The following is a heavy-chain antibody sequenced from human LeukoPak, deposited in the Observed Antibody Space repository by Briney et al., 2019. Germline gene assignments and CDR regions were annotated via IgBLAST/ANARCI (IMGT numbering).Heavy chain of an antibody. V-gene: IGHV3-23*01. D-gene: IGHD3-22*01. CDR3: ARDRSIVDY. J-gene: IGHJ4*02. CDR1: GFTFSSYA. CDR2: ISGSGGST. Sequence: GGSLRLSCAASGFTFSSYAMSWVRQAPGKGLEWVSAISGSGGSTYYADSVKGRFTISRDNAKNSLYLQMNSLRAEDTAVYYCARDRSIVDYWGQGTLVTVSS.